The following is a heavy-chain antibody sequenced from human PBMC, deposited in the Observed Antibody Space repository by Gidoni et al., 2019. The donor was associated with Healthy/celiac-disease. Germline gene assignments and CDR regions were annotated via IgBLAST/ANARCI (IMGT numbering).Heavy chain of an antibody. CDR3: ARQEDYYDSSGYYPPPRI. D-gene: IGHD3-22*01. J-gene: IGHJ4*02. V-gene: IGHV5-51*01. CDR1: GYSFTSYW. Sequence: EVQLVQSGAEVKKPGESLKISCKGSGYSFTSYWIGWVRQMPGKGLEWMGIIYPGDSDTRYSPSFQGQVTISADKSISTAYLQWSSLKASDTAMYYCARQEDYYDSSGYYPPPRIWGQGTLVTVSS. CDR2: IYPGDSDT.